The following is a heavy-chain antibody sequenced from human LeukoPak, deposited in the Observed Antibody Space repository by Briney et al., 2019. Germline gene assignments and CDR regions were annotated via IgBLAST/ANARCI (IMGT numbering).Heavy chain of an antibody. Sequence: GRSLRLSCAASGFTFSSYGMHWVRQAPGKGLEWVAVIWYDGSNKYYADSVKGRFTISRDNSKNTLYLQMNSLRAEDTAVYYCARDSIRQAGTLDYWGQGTLVTVSS. CDR2: IWYDGSNK. CDR3: ARDSIRQAGTLDY. CDR1: GFTFSSYG. V-gene: IGHV3-33*01. D-gene: IGHD6-13*01. J-gene: IGHJ4*02.